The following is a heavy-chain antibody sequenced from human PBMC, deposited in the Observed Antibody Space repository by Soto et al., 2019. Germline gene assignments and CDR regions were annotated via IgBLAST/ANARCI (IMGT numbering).Heavy chain of an antibody. J-gene: IGHJ5*02. D-gene: IGHD2-2*01. Sequence: GESLKISCTGFGYTFTTFWVTWVRQMPGKYLAWMGRIDPRDSYVNSSPSFQGHVTISVDKSISTAYLQWGSLKASDTDMYYCARLFCSTTTCDSWFDPWGQGTLVTVSS. V-gene: IGHV5-10-1*01. CDR1: GYTFTTFW. CDR2: IDPRDSYV. CDR3: ARLFCSTTTCDSWFDP.